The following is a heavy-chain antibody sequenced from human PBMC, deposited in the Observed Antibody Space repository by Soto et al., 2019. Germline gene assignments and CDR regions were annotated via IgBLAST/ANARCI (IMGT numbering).Heavy chain of an antibody. V-gene: IGHV4-30-4*01. CDR3: ARDRGRGYCSSTSCYSTWFDP. Sequence: QVQLQESGPGLVKPSQTLSLTCTVSGGSISSGDYYWSWIRQPPGKGLEWIGYIYYSGGTYYNPSLKSRVTISVDTSKNQFSLKLSSVTAADTAVYYCARDRGRGYCSSTSCYSTWFDPWGQGTLVTVSS. CDR2: IYYSGGT. CDR1: GGSISSGDYY. J-gene: IGHJ5*02. D-gene: IGHD2-2*01.